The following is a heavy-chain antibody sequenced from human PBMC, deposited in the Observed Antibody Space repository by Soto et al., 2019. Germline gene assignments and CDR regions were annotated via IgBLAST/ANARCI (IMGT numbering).Heavy chain of an antibody. CDR2: IYYSGST. V-gene: IGHV4-59*01. J-gene: IGHJ6*02. CDR3: ARVGGCSGGSCYYWYYGMDV. Sequence: ETLSLTCTVSGGSISSYYWSWIRQPPGKGLEWIGYIYYSGSTNYNPSLKSRVTISVDTSKNQFSLKLSSVTAADTAVYYCARVGGCSGGSCYYWYYGMDVWGQGTTVTVSS. CDR1: GGSISSYY. D-gene: IGHD2-15*01.